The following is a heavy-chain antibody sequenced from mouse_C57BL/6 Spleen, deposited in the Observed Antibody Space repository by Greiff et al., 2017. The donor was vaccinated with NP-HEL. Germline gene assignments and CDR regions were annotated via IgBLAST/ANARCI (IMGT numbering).Heavy chain of an antibody. V-gene: IGHV1-82*01. J-gene: IGHJ4*01. CDR1: GYAFSSSW. CDR3: ARAGDYDVMDY. CDR2: IYPGDGDT. Sequence: VQLQQSGPELVKPGASVKISCKASGYAFSSSWMNWVKQRPGKGLEWIGRIYPGDGDTNYNGKFKGKATLTADKSSSTAYMQRSSLTDEDAAVYCGARAGDYDVMDYWGQGTSVTVSA.